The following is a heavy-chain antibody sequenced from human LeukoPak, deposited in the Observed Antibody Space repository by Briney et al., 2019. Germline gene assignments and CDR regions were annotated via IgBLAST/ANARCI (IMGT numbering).Heavy chain of an antibody. CDR1: GGSISSGDYY. V-gene: IGHV4-30-4*01. CDR2: IYYSGST. J-gene: IGHJ4*02. Sequence: PSQTLSLTCTVSGGSISSGDYYWSWIRQPPGKGLEWIGYIYYSGSTYYNPSLKSRVTISVDTSKSQFSLKLSSVTAADTAVYYCARHVYSSPPGAYWGQGTLVTVSS. D-gene: IGHD6-13*01. CDR3: ARHVYSSPPGAY.